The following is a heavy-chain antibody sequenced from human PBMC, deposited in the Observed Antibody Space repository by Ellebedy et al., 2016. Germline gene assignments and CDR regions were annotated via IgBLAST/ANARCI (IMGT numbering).Heavy chain of an antibody. CDR1: GGTFSSYA. J-gene: IGHJ3*02. CDR3: ARLTYYYGSGSYYTDAFDI. D-gene: IGHD3-10*01. V-gene: IGHV1-69*13. CDR2: IIPIFGTA. Sequence: SVKVSXXASGGTFSSYAISWVRQAPGQGLEWMGGIIPIFGTANYAQKFQGRVTITADESTSTAYMELSSLRSEDTAVYYCARLTYYYGSGSYYTDAFDIWGQGTMVTVSS.